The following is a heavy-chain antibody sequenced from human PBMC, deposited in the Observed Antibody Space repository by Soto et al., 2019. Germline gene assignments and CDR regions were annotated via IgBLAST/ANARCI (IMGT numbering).Heavy chain of an antibody. V-gene: IGHV4-34*01. CDR1: GGSVTGYD. J-gene: IGHJ5*02. Sequence: SKPLSLTCAVPGGSVTGYDWNWIRQSSGKGLEWIGEINHTGGIHYNPSPKSRVTMSVDTSKNQFSLRLSSVTAADTAIYDGGPRITVFGSLIPPCHPCGPGTQV. D-gene: IGHD3-3*01. CDR3: GPRITVFGSLIPPCHP. CDR2: INHTGGI.